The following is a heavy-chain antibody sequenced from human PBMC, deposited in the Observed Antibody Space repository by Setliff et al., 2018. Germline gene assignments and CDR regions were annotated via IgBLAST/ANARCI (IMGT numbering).Heavy chain of an antibody. CDR2: ISAYSGNT. Sequence: ASVKVSCKASGYTFTSYGISLVRQAPGQGLEWMGWISAYSGNTGYAQKFQGRVTMTRNTSISTAYMELSSLRSEDTAVYYCARGPGWRRDAFDIWGRGRMVTVSS. D-gene: IGHD2-8*02. CDR3: ARGPGWRRDAFDI. CDR1: GYTFTSYG. V-gene: IGHV1-8*02. J-gene: IGHJ3*02.